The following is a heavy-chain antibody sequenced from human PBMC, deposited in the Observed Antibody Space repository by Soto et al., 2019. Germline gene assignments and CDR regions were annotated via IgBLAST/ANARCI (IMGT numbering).Heavy chain of an antibody. Sequence: GELRVSCEASGFIFSSYWMTWVRQAPWKGLEWVANIKQDGSEKYYVDSVKGRFTISRDNAKNSLYLQMNSLRAEDTAVYSCARAGSNYFASWSYLPYFMDVCGKGTTVTVS. CDR1: GFIFSSYW. V-gene: IGHV3-7*01. CDR2: IKQDGSEK. CDR3: ARAGSNYFASWSYLPYFMDV. J-gene: IGHJ6*03. D-gene: IGHD3-10*01.